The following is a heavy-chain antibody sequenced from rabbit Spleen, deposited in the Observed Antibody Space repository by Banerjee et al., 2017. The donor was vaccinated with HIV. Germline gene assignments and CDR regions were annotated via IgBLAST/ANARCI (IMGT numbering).Heavy chain of an antibody. Sequence: QSLEESGGDLVKPGASLTLTCTASGFDLSSYYYMCWVRQAPGKGLEWIACIWNGDGNTYYASWAKGRFTISKSSSTTVTLQMTSLTAADTATYFCARDAGTGDYIDVYFNLWGQGTLVTVS. CDR3: ARDAGTGDYIDVYFNL. V-gene: IGHV1S40*01. D-gene: IGHD8-1*01. CDR1: GFDLSSYYY. CDR2: IWNGDGNT. J-gene: IGHJ4*01.